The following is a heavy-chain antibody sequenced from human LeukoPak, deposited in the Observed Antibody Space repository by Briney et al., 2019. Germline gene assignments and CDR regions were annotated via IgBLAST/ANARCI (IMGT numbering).Heavy chain of an antibody. CDR3: ARRGIRFDSSGWYDY. CDR2: IIPIFGTA. D-gene: IGHD6-19*01. V-gene: IGHV1-69*05. CDR1: GYTFTGYY. Sequence: ASVKVSCKASGYTFTGYYLHWVRQAPGQGLQWMGGIIPIFGTANYAQKFQGRVTITTDESTSTAYMELSSLRSEDTAAYYCARRGIRFDSSGWYDYWGQGTLVTVSS. J-gene: IGHJ4*02.